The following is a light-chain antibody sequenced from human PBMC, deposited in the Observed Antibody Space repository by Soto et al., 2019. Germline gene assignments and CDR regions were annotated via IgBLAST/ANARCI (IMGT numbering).Light chain of an antibody. Sequence: DIQMTQSPSSLSASVGDRVTITCRASQSITNYLNWYQQKPGKDPTLLIYAASNLQSGVPSRFSGSGSGTDFTLTISSLQPEDFATYYCQQTYSTPVTFGGGTKVEIK. CDR1: QSITNY. V-gene: IGKV1-39*01. J-gene: IGKJ4*01. CDR2: AAS. CDR3: QQTYSTPVT.